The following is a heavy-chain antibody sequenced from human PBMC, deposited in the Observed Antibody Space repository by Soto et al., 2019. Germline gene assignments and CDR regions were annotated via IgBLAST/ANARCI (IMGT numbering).Heavy chain of an antibody. D-gene: IGHD6-19*01. V-gene: IGHV1-18*01. CDR2: ISAYNGNT. CDR3: ANLYSSGWYEGWFDP. CDR1: GYTFTSYG. Sequence: GASVQVSCKASGYTFTSYGISWVRQAPGRGLEWMGWISAYNGNTNYAQKLQGRVTMTTDTSTSTAYMELRSLRSDDTAVYYCANLYSSGWYEGWFDPWGQGTLVTVSS. J-gene: IGHJ5*02.